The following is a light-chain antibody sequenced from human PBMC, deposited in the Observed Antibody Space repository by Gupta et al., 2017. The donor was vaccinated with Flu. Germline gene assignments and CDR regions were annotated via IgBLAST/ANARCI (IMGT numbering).Light chain of an antibody. CDR2: LNSDDSH. CDR3: KTGGTGFQGV. Sequence: QLVLTQSPSASASLAASVKLTRTLSSGHISYAITLHPQQPQKGPRYLMRLNSDDSHSKGDGIPDRFSGSRAGAERYPTTSSLQSEDEADDYCKTGGTGFQGVFGGGTKLTVL. V-gene: IGLV4-69*01. J-gene: IGLJ3*02. CDR1: SGHISYA.